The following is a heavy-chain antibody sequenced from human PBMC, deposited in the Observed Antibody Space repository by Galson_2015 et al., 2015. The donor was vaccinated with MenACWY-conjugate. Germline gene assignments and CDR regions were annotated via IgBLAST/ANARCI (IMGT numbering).Heavy chain of an antibody. CDR3: VRESIVVAPAVLRGGYFDY. Sequence: SVKVSCKASGYTFTTYAMHWVRQAPGQRLEWMGWINPANGNTKYSQNFQGRLTFTRDTSATTVYMELSSLRSEDTAMFYCVRESIVVAPAVLRGGYFDYWGQGTLVTVSS. J-gene: IGHJ4*02. CDR2: INPANGNT. D-gene: IGHD2-2*01. CDR1: GYTFTTYA. V-gene: IGHV1-3*01.